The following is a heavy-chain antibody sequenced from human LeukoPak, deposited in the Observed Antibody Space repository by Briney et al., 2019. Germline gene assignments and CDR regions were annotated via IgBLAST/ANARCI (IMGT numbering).Heavy chain of an antibody. V-gene: IGHV1-69*05. CDR3: ASYYYDSSGYPAYYFDY. D-gene: IGHD3-22*01. CDR2: IIPIFGTA. CDR1: GGTFSSYA. J-gene: IGHJ4*02. Sequence: GASVKVSCKASGGTFSSYAISWVRQAPGQGLEWMGRIIPIFGTANYAQKFQGRVTITTDESTSTAYMELSSLRSEDTAVYYCASYYYDSSGYPAYYFDYWGQGTLVTVSS.